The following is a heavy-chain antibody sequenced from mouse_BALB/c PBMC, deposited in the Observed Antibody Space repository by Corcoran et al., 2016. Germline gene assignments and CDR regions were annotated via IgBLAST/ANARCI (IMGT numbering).Heavy chain of an antibody. CDR1: GYSFTGYY. V-gene: IGHV1-26*01. J-gene: IGHJ1*01. D-gene: IGHD2-4*01. CDR3: ARMRASDYGGWYFDV. CDR2: INPYNGAT. Sequence: EVQLQQSGPELVKPGASVKISCKASGYSFTGYYMHWVKQSHVKSLEWIGRINPYNGATSYNQKFKGKATLTVDKSSSTAYMELLSLTSEDSAVYYCARMRASDYGGWYFDVWGAGTTVTVSS.